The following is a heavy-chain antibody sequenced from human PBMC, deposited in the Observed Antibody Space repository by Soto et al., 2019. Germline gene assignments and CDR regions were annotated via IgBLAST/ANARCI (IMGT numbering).Heavy chain of an antibody. V-gene: IGHV3-23*01. CDR3: AKPGAYDYGDPRHAFDI. J-gene: IGHJ3*02. CDR2: ISGSGGST. CDR1: GFTFSSYA. D-gene: IGHD4-17*01. Sequence: GGSLRLSCAASGFTFSSYAMSWVRQAPGKGLEWVSAISGSGGSTYYADSVKGRFTISRDNSKNTLYLQMNSLRAEDTAVYYCAKPGAYDYGDPRHAFDIWGQGTMVTVSS.